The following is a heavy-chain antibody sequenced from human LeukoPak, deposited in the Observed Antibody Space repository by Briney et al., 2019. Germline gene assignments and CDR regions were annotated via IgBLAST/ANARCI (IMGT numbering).Heavy chain of an antibody. J-gene: IGHJ4*02. CDR3: AGRGDGNLYYFDH. Sequence: GGSLTLSCAASGFTFSSYWMSWVRQAPGKGLEWVANIKQDGGEKYYVDTVKGRFTISRDNAKNSLYLQMNRLRPEDTAVYYCAGRGDGNLYYFDHWGQGTLVTASS. CDR1: GFTFSSYW. CDR2: IKQDGGEK. D-gene: IGHD5-24*01. V-gene: IGHV3-7*04.